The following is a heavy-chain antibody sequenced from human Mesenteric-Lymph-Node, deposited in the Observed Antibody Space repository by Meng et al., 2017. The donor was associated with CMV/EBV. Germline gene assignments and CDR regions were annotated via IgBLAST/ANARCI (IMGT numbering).Heavy chain of an antibody. CDR1: RFTFSSHA. D-gene: IGHD6-13*01. Sequence: GESLKISCAASRFTFSSHAMHWVRQAPGKGLEWVAIISYDGSNKYYADSVKGRFTISRDNSKNTLYLQMDSLRAEDTAVYYCARVEAGHTPNHYYYGMDGWGQGTTVTVSS. J-gene: IGHJ6*02. V-gene: IGHV3-30*04. CDR3: ARVEAGHTPNHYYYGMDG. CDR2: ISYDGSNK.